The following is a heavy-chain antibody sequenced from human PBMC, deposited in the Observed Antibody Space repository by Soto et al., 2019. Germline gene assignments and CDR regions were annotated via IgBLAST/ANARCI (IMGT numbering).Heavy chain of an antibody. Sequence: PGGSLRLSCAASGFTFSSYGMHWVRQAPGKGLEWVALISYDGSNKYYVDSVKGRVTISVDTSKNQFSLKLSSVTAADTAVYYCARDEVRYYGMDVWGRGTTVTVSS. CDR2: ISYDGSNK. V-gene: IGHV3-30*03. CDR1: GFTFSSYG. CDR3: ARDEVRYYGMDV. D-gene: IGHD1-1*01. J-gene: IGHJ6*02.